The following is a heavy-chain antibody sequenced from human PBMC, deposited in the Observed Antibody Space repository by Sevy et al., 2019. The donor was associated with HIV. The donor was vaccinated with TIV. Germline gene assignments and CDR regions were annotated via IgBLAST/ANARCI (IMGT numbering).Heavy chain of an antibody. CDR2: ISSDGNSQ. CDR3: ARDLISGSYSQSLDY. J-gene: IGHJ4*02. D-gene: IGHD1-26*01. V-gene: IGHV3-30*04. Sequence: GGSLRLSCAASGFTFSSHAMHWVRQAPGNGLDWVAVISSDGNSQYSADSVKGRFTISRDNSKNTLYLQMDSLRVEDTAVYYCARDLISGSYSQSLDYWGQGTLVTVSS. CDR1: GFTFSSHA.